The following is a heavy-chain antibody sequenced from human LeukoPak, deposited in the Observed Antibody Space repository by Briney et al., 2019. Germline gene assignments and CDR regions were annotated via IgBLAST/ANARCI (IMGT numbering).Heavy chain of an antibody. CDR2: IYYSGST. V-gene: IGHV4-59*01. CDR1: GGSISSYY. D-gene: IGHD3-3*01. Sequence: KPSETLSLTCTVSGGSISSYYWSWIRQPPGKGLEWIGYIYYSGSTNYNPSLKSRVTISVDTSKNQFSLKLSSVTAADTAVYYCARGSGSGYYWEGELPTPYYFDYWGQGTLVTVSS. CDR3: ARGSGSGYYWEGELPTPYYFDY. J-gene: IGHJ4*02.